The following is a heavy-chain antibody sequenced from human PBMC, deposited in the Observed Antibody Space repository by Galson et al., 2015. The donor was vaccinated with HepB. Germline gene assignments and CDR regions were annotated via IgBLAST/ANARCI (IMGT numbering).Heavy chain of an antibody. V-gene: IGHV3-30*03. CDR3: ARGGRATTYYDFWSGSDYFDY. D-gene: IGHD3-3*01. CDR2: ISYDGSNK. Sequence: SLRLSCAASGFTFSSYGMHWVRQAPGKGLEWVAVISYDGSNKYYADSVKGRFTISRDNSKNTLYLQMNSLRAEDTAVYYCARGGRATTYYDFWSGSDYFDYWGQGTLVTVSS. J-gene: IGHJ4*02. CDR1: GFTFSSYG.